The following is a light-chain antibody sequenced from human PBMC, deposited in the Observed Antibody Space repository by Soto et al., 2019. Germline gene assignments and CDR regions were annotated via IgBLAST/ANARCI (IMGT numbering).Light chain of an antibody. CDR3: CSYAGVNTYV. CDR1: SRDVGGFDY. J-gene: IGLJ1*01. V-gene: IGLV2-11*01. CDR2: DVT. Sequence: QSALTQPRSVSGSPGQSVTISCTGASRDVGGFDYVSWYQQHPGQVPKLIIYDVTQRPSGVPDRFSGFKSGDSASLTISGLDPGDEAHYYCCSYAGVNTYVFGSGTKLTV.